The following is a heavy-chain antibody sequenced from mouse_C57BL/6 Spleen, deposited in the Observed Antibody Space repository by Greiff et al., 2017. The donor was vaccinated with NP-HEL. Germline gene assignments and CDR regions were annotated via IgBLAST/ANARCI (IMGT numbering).Heavy chain of an antibody. J-gene: IGHJ2*01. CDR2: IYPGDGNT. Sequence: VQLQQSGAELVKPGASVKISCKASGYAFSSYWMNWVKQRPGKGLEWIGQIYPGDGNTNYNGKFKGKATLTADKSSSTAYMQLSSLTSEDSAVYFCARSDSSGYLDYWGQGTTLTVSS. CDR1: GYAFSSYW. V-gene: IGHV1-80*01. CDR3: ARSDSSGYLDY. D-gene: IGHD3-2*02.